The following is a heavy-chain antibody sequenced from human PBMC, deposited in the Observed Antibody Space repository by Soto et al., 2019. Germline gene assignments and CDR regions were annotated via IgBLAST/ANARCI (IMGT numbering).Heavy chain of an antibody. V-gene: IGHV1-69*01. CDR2: IIPIFGTT. CDR1: GGTFSGYG. CDR3: ARGRAKAHFYYGMDV. Sequence: QVQMVQSGAEVKKPGSSLKVSCKASGGTFSGYGISWVQQAPGQGLEWMGGIIPIFGTTNYAPNFRDRVTISADEARSTVYMDLSSLRTDDTAVYYCARGRAKAHFYYGMDVWGQGTAVTVSS. J-gene: IGHJ6*02.